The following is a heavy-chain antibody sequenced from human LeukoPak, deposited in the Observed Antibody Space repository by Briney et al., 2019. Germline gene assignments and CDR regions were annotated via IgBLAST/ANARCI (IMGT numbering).Heavy chain of an antibody. V-gene: IGHV3-21*01. CDR2: ISTSSIYI. Sequence: GGSLRLSCAASGFTFSTYSMNWVRQAPGKGLEWISFISTSSIYIYYADSVKGRFTISRDDARNSLYLQMNSLRAEDTAVYYCARGEWSSSPFDYWGQGTLVTVSS. J-gene: IGHJ4*02. D-gene: IGHD6-6*01. CDR1: GFTFSTYS. CDR3: ARGEWSSSPFDY.